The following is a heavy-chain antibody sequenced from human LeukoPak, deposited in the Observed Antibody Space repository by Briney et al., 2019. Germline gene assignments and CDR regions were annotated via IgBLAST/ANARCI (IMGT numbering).Heavy chain of an antibody. J-gene: IGHJ4*02. V-gene: IGHV1-2*06. CDR2: INPNSGGT. Sequence: ASVKVSCKASGYTLTDYYMHWVRQAPGQGLEWMGRINPNSGGTNYAQKFQGRVTMTRDTSISTVYMELSRLRSDDAAVYYCARVDGSGPNAPNDCWGQGTLVTVSS. D-gene: IGHD3-10*01. CDR3: ARVDGSGPNAPNDC. CDR1: GYTLTDYY.